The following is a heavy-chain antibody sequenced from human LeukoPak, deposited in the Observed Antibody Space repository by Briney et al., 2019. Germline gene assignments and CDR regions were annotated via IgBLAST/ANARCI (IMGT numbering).Heavy chain of an antibody. CDR3: ARDVDTAIYY. V-gene: IGHV1-69*13. CDR2: IIPIFGTA. Sequence: RASVKVSCKASGGTFSSYAISWVRQAPGKGLEWMGGIIPIFGTANYAQKFQGRVTITADESTSTAYMELSSLRSEDTAVYYCARDVDTAIYYWGQGTLVTVSS. D-gene: IGHD5-18*01. J-gene: IGHJ4*02. CDR1: GGTFSSYA.